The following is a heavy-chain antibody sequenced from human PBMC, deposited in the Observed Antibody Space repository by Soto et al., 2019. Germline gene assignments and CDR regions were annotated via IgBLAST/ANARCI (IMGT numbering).Heavy chain of an antibody. CDR2: IIPILGIA. J-gene: IGHJ4*02. V-gene: IGHV1-69*02. CDR1: GGTFSSYT. CDR3: ARGGYNWNDVEYFDY. D-gene: IGHD1-20*01. Sequence: QVQLVQSGAEVKKPGSSVKVSCKASGGTFSSYTISWVRQAPGQGLEWMGRIIPILGIANYAQKFQGRVTITADKSTSTAYMELSSLRSEDTAVYYCARGGYNWNDVEYFDYCGQGTLVTVAS.